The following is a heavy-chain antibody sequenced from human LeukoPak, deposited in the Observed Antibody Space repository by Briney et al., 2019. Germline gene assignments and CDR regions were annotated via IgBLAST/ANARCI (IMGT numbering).Heavy chain of an antibody. V-gene: IGHV4-59*01. Sequence: SETLSLTCTVSDGSISSYYWSWIRQPPGKGLEWIGYIYYSGSTNYNPSLKSRVTISVDTSKNQFSLKLSSVTAADTAVYYCARAIIVVVPAATRYYYYMDVWGKGTTVTVSS. J-gene: IGHJ6*03. D-gene: IGHD2-2*01. CDR3: ARAIIVVVPAATRYYYYMDV. CDR2: IYYSGST. CDR1: DGSISSYY.